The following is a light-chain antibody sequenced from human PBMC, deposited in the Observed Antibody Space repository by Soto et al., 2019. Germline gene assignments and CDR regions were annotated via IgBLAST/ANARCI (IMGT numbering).Light chain of an antibody. CDR1: SSDVGGYDY. CDR2: DVH. CDR3: CSFAGDPYV. Sequence: QSALTQPRSVSASPGQSVAISCTGTSSDVGGYDYVSWYQQHPGKAPKLMIYDVHKRPSGVPDRFSGSKSGNTASLTISGLQPEDEADYYCCSFAGDPYVFGTGTKLTVL. V-gene: IGLV2-11*01. J-gene: IGLJ1*01.